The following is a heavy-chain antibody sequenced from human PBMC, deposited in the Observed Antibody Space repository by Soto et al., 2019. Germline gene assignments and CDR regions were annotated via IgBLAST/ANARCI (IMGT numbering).Heavy chain of an antibody. CDR1: GFTFNSYA. Sequence: EVQLLESGGGLVQPGGSLRLSCAASGFTFNSYAMSWVRQAPGKGLEWVAALCGTRDSADYANSVTGRFTVSRDESTTTLDLHMSSLNADDTATYYCSKDNGNYGSGTFSHWGQGTLVTVSS. V-gene: IGHV3-23*01. J-gene: IGHJ4*02. CDR2: LCGTRDSA. D-gene: IGHD3-10*01. CDR3: SKDNGNYGSGTFSH.